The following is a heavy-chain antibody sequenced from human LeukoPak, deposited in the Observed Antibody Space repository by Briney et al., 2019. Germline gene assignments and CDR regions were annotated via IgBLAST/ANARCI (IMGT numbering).Heavy chain of an antibody. Sequence: GRSLRLSCAASGFRLGSHAVHWVRQAPGKGLEWLAQIWYDGSNKYYVDSVKGRFTTSRDNSKNTVYLQMNSLRAEDTAVYFCARDGQQLAPYAMDVWGQGTTVTVSS. V-gene: IGHV3-33*01. CDR3: ARDGQQLAPYAMDV. CDR2: IWYDGSNK. J-gene: IGHJ6*02. D-gene: IGHD6-13*01. CDR1: GFRLGSHA.